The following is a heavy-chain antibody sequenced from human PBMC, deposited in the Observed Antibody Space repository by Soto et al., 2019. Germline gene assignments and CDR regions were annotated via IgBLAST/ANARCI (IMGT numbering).Heavy chain of an antibody. D-gene: IGHD3-10*01. J-gene: IGHJ5*02. CDR1: GDSMGSGDYY. Sequence: QVQLQESGPGLVKPSQNLSLTCTVSGDSMGSGDYYWTWIRQPPGKGLEWIGYIYYIWTTFYNPSLESRVNISIDTSKNHFSLRLTSVTSADTAVYYCSRGSTYYGFLTWGQGTLVTVSS. CDR2: IYYIWTT. V-gene: IGHV4-30-4*01. CDR3: SRGSTYYGFLT.